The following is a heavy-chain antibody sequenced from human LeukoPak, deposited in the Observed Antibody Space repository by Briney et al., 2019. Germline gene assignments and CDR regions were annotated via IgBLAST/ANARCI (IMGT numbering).Heavy chain of an antibody. V-gene: IGHV3-48*03. CDR1: GFTFSSYE. CDR2: ISSSGSTI. Sequence: PGGSLRLSCAASGFTFSSYEMNWVRQAPGKGLEWVSYISSSGSTIYYADSVKGRFTISRDNAKNSLYLQMNSLRAEDTAVYYCAGAGSGRSPDWFDPWGQGTLVTVSS. D-gene: IGHD1-26*01. CDR3: AGAGSGRSPDWFDP. J-gene: IGHJ5*02.